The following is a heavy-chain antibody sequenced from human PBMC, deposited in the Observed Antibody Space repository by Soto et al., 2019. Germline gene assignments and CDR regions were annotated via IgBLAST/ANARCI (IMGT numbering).Heavy chain of an antibody. CDR3: ARVKGGLRSGWKDF. CDR2: ISAYNGNT. D-gene: IGHD3-22*01. J-gene: IGHJ4*02. CDR1: GYAFTSYG. V-gene: IGHV1-18*01. Sequence: VASVKVSCKASGYAFTSYGISWVRQAPGQGLEWMGWISAYNGNTNYAQKIQGRVTMTKDTSTRTAYVELRSLRADDTAVYYCARVKGGLRSGWKDFWGQGALVTVSS.